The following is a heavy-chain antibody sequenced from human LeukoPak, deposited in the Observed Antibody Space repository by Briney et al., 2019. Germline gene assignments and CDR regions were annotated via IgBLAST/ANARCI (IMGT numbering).Heavy chain of an antibody. Sequence: PSETLSLTCAVYGGSFSGYYWSWIRQPPGKGLEWIGEINHSGSTNYNPSLKSRVTISVDTSKNQFSLKLSSVTAADTAVYYCATSYCSGGSCPNWFDPWGQGTLVTVSS. CDR2: INHSGST. CDR1: GGSFSGYY. D-gene: IGHD2-15*01. CDR3: ATSYCSGGSCPNWFDP. V-gene: IGHV4-34*01. J-gene: IGHJ5*02.